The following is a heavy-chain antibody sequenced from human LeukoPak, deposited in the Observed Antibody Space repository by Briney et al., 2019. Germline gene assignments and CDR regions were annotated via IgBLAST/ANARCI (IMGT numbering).Heavy chain of an antibody. CDR3: ATRKSTVTTEFDN. D-gene: IGHD4-17*01. CDR2: ISAHNGNR. Sequence: ASVKVSCKASGYTFSSYGITWVRQAPGQGLEWMGRISAHNGNRDYAQEFQGRLTMTRDTSTSTAYMEVRSLRSGDTAVYYCATRKSTVTTEFDNWGQGTLVIVSS. J-gene: IGHJ4*02. V-gene: IGHV1-18*01. CDR1: GYTFSSYG.